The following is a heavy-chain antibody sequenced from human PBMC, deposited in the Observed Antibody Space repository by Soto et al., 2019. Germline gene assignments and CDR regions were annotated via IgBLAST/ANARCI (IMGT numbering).Heavy chain of an antibody. J-gene: IGHJ3*02. CDR3: ARVERGTATTVVDAFDI. CDR1: GGSVSSGSYY. D-gene: IGHD1-1*01. V-gene: IGHV4-34*01. CDR2: MSHSGGT. Sequence: QVQLQQWGAGLLKPSETLSLTCAVYGGSVSSGSYYWSWIRQPPGKGLEWIWEMSHSGGTHFNPSLKSRVTISVDTSKNQFSLKMSFVTAADTALYYCARVERGTATTVVDAFDIWGPGTMVTVSS.